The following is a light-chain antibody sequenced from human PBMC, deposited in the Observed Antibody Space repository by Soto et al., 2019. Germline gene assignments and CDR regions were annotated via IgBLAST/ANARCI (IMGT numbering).Light chain of an antibody. J-gene: IGKJ1*01. CDR2: AAY. CDR1: QGVANY. Sequence: EIQLTQTQSFMSASVGDRVTITCRASQGVANYFAWYQQKPGKAHHLPIYAAYRLQSGVQSRFSGSGSGTDFTLTIRSLQPEDFATYYCKQSYSTPRTFGQVTKV. V-gene: IGKV1-39*01. CDR3: KQSYSTPRT.